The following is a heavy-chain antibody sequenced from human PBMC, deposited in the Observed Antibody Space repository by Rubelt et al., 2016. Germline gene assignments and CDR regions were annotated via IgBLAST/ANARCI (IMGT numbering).Heavy chain of an antibody. Sequence: EWVSYISSSSSTIYYADSVKGRFTISRDNAKNSLYLQMNSLRAEDTAVYYCARDLQNGDLVHYYYYYGMDVWGQGTTVTVSS. CDR3: ARDLQNGDLVHYYYYYGMDV. D-gene: IGHD4-17*01. J-gene: IGHJ6*02. CDR2: ISSSSSTI. V-gene: IGHV3-48*04.